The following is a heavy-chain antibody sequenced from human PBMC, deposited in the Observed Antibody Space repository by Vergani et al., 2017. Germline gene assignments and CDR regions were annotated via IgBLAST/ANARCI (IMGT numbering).Heavy chain of an antibody. V-gene: IGHV1-69*08. J-gene: IGHJ4*02. CDR2: IIPILGIA. Sequence: QVQLVQSGAEVKKPGSSVKVSCKASGGTFSSYTISWVRQAPGQGLEWMGRIIPILGIANYAQKFQGRVTINADKSTSTAYMELSSLRSEDTAVYYCARDREYSSSWYYFDYWGQGTLVTVSS. CDR3: ARDREYSSSWYYFDY. D-gene: IGHD6-13*01. CDR1: GGTFSSYT.